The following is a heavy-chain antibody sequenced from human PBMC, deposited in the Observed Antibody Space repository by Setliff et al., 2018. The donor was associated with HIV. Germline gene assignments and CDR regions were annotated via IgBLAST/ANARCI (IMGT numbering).Heavy chain of an antibody. V-gene: IGHV4-39*07. Sequence: SETLSLTCNVSGDSIKSSTYHWGWIRQSSGKGLEWIGSIAYSGSTSYSPSLKSRVTISVDTSNNQFSLRLRSVTAADTAVYYCARETYYNFWSGYLAADAFDIWGQGTMVTVSS. CDR3: ARETYYNFWSGYLAADAFDI. D-gene: IGHD3-3*01. CDR1: GDSIKSSTYH. CDR2: IAYSGST. J-gene: IGHJ3*02.